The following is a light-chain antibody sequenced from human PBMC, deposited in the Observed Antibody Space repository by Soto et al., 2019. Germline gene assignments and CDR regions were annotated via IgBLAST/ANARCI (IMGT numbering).Light chain of an antibody. CDR3: QQTYNTPAT. Sequence: DIQMTQSPSSLSASVVDRVTSTFLASQSISSYLNWYQQKPGKAPKRLIYAASSLQSGVPSRFSGSGSGTEFTLTISSLQPEDFATYYCQQTYNTPATFGQGTRLEIK. CDR1: QSISSY. CDR2: AAS. V-gene: IGKV1-39*01. J-gene: IGKJ5*01.